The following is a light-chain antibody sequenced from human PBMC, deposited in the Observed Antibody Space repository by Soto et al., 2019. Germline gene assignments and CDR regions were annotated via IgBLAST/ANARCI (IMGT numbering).Light chain of an antibody. CDR3: QSSDDTGDYYL. CDR2: KDT. CDR1: ELSKQY. V-gene: IGLV3-25*02. J-gene: IGLJ1*01. Sequence: SYELTQPPSVPVSPGQTARITCSGDELSKQYSFWYQQKPGQAPVLVIYKDTERASGIPERFSGSSSGTTVTLTISGVRAEDEATYYCQSSDDTGDYYLFGTGTKVTVL.